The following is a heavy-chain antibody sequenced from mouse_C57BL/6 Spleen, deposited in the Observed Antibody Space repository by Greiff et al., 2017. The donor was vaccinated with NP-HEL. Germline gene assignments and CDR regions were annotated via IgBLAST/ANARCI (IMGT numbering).Heavy chain of an antibody. D-gene: IGHD3-1*01. CDR3: ARPGDWSCAY. V-gene: IGHV1-50*01. Sequence: QVQLQQPGAELVKPGASVKLSCKASGYTFTSYWMQWVKQRPGQGLEWIGEIDPSDSYTNYNQKFKGKATLTVDTSSSTAYMQRSSLTSEDSAVYYGARPGDWSCAYWGQGTLVTVSA. CDR2: IDPSDSYT. CDR1: GYTFTSYW. J-gene: IGHJ3*01.